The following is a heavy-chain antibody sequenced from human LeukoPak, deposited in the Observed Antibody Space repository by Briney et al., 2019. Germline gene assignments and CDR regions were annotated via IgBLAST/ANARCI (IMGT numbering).Heavy chain of an antibody. V-gene: IGHV3-66*01. CDR1: EFSAGSNY. CDR2: IYSGGST. CDR3: ARGPSRYHNT. J-gene: IGHJ4*02. Sequence: GGSLRLSCAASEFSAGSNYMTWVRQAPGKGLEWVSLIYSGGSTYYADSVKGRFTISRDNSKNTLYLQMNSLRAEDKAVYYCARGPSRYHNTGGQGTLVTVSS. D-gene: IGHD5-12*01.